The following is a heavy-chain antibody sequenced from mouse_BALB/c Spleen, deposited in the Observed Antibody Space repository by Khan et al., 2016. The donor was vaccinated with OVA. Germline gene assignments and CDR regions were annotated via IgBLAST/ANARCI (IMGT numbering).Heavy chain of an antibody. D-gene: IGHD1-1*01. CDR2: ISSDSSTI. CDR1: GFTFTSYG. Sequence: EVELVESGGGLVQPGGSRKLSCAASGFTFTSYGMHWIRQAPEKGLEWVAYISSDSSTIYYADTVKGRFTISRDNPKNTLFLQMTSLRSGDTAMYFCATSYFYGYYFDYWGQRTTLTVSS. J-gene: IGHJ2*01. CDR3: ATSYFYGYYFDY. V-gene: IGHV5-17*02.